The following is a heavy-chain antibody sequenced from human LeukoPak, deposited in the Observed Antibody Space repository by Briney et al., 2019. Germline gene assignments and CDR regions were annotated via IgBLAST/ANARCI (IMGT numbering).Heavy chain of an antibody. CDR1: GYTFTSYG. Sequence: SVKVSRKASGYTFTSYGISWVRQAPGQGLEWMGGIIPIFGTANYAQKFQGRVTITTDESTSTAYMELSSLRAEDTAVYYCARDVDSILDYWGQGTLVTVSS. D-gene: IGHD3-22*01. CDR3: ARDVDSILDY. CDR2: IIPIFGTA. V-gene: IGHV1-69*05. J-gene: IGHJ4*02.